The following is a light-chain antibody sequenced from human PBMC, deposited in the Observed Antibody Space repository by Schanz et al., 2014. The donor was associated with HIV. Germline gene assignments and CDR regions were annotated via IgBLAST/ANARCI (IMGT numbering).Light chain of an antibody. Sequence: QSVLTQPPSVSAAPGQRVTISCSGHSYSIGNNFVSWFQQLPGTAPKLLIYDNYKRPSGVPDRFSGSKSGTSASLAITGLQADEEADYDCQSFDRGMRGLIFGGGTKLTVL. CDR2: DNY. J-gene: IGLJ2*01. CDR3: QSFDRGMRGLI. CDR1: SYSIGNNF. V-gene: IGLV1-51*01.